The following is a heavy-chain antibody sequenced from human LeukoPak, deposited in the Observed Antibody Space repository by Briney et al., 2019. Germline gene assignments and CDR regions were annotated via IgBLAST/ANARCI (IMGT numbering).Heavy chain of an antibody. Sequence: PGGSLRLSCAASGFTFSNYNMNWVRQAPGKGLEWVSYISSTSSTIYYADSVKGRFTISRGNAKNSLFLQMNSLRDEDTAVYYCARGSEGYSSGRYGRYFDYWGQGTLVTVSS. J-gene: IGHJ4*02. CDR3: ARGSEGYSSGRYGRYFDY. V-gene: IGHV3-48*02. CDR2: ISSTSSTI. CDR1: GFTFSNYN. D-gene: IGHD6-19*01.